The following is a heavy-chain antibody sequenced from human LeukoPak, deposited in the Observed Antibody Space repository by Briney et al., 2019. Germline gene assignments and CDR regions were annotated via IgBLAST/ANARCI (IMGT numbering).Heavy chain of an antibody. V-gene: IGHV3-30*04. Sequence: PGGSLSLSCAASGFTFSAFAMHWVRQAPGKGLEWVAAISYDARNKYYAVSVRGRFTISRDNSRNTLFLQSNSLKAEDTAVYFCARGTRDIVADISDAYDIWGQGSVVTVSS. CDR3: ARGTRDIVADISDAYDI. CDR1: GFTFSAFA. J-gene: IGHJ3*02. CDR2: ISYDARNK. D-gene: IGHD5-12*01.